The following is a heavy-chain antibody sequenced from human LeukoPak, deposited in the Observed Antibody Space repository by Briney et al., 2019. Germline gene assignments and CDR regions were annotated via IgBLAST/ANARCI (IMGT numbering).Heavy chain of an antibody. Sequence: PSETLSLTCTVSGGSVSSGSYYWSWIRQPPGKGLEWIGYIYYSGSTNYNPSLKSRVTISVDTSKNRFSLKLSSVTAADTAVYYCARRGGSGSLFGGYYFDYWGQGTLVTVSS. D-gene: IGHD3-10*01. CDR2: IYYSGST. V-gene: IGHV4-61*01. J-gene: IGHJ4*02. CDR1: GGSVSSGSYY. CDR3: ARRGGSGSLFGGYYFDY.